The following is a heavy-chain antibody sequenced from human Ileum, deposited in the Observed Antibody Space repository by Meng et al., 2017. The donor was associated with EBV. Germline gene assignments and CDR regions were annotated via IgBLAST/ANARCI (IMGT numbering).Heavy chain of an antibody. CDR2: IVPLFGKT. D-gene: IGHD3-3*01. J-gene: IGHJ5*02. CDR1: GDTCNTFA. CDR3: AVSTMTGSWLDP. Sequence: HLWPAGAGVKNHGSSLNVPGTACGDTCNTFAGYWMRQAPGQGLEWMGTIVPLFGKTNYARTFQSRVTITADASAKTLYMELTSVRYEDTAVFFCAVSTMTGSWLDPWGQGTLVTVSS. V-gene: IGHV1-69*18.